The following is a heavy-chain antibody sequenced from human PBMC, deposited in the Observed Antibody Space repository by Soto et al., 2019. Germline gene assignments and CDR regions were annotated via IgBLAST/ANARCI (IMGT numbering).Heavy chain of an antibody. CDR3: AKDYSGWYDLYYYYYGMDV. J-gene: IGHJ6*02. CDR2: ISGSGGST. V-gene: IGHV3-23*01. D-gene: IGHD6-19*01. CDR1: GFTFSSYA. Sequence: EVQLLESGGGLVQPGGSLRLSCAASGFTFSSYAMSWVRQAPGKGLEWVSAISGSGGSTYYADSVKGRFTISRDNSKNTLYLQLNSLRAEDTAVYYCAKDYSGWYDLYYYYYGMDVWGQGTTVTVSS.